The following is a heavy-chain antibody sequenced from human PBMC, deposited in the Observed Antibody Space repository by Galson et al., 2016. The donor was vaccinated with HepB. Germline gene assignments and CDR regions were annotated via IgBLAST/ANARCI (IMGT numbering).Heavy chain of an antibody. CDR3: ARDRWKYQLPPDY. Sequence: SVKVSCKASGYTFTRYGINWVRQAPGQGLEWMGWISAYNGDTKYPQRLQGRVTVTTDTSTTTAYMELRNLRSDDTAVYYCARDRWKYQLPPDYWGQGTLVTVSS. J-gene: IGHJ4*02. CDR2: ISAYNGDT. D-gene: IGHD2-2*01. CDR1: GYTFTRYG. V-gene: IGHV1-18*01.